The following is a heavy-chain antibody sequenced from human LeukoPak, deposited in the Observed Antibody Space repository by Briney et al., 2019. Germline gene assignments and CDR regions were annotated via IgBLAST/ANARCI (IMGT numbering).Heavy chain of an antibody. Sequence: GRSLRLSCAASGFTFDDYAMHWVRQAPGKGLEWVSLISWDGGSTYYADSVKGRFTISRDNSKNSLYLQMNSLRAEDTALYYCAKGTGRWLQSRIDYWGQGTLVTVSS. CDR1: GFTFDDYA. D-gene: IGHD5-24*01. J-gene: IGHJ4*02. CDR3: AKGTGRWLQSRIDY. V-gene: IGHV3-43D*03. CDR2: ISWDGGST.